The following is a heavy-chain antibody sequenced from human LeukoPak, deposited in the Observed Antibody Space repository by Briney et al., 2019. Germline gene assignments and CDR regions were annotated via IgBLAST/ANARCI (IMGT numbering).Heavy chain of an antibody. Sequence: SVKVSCKASGGTFSSYAISWVRQAPGQGLEWMGGIIPIFGTANYAQKFQGRVTITADESTSTAYMELSSLRAEDTAVYYCAGSGGTYYYDSSGYLTNAFDIWGQGTMVTVSS. D-gene: IGHD3-22*01. J-gene: IGHJ3*02. V-gene: IGHV1-69*13. CDR3: AGSGGTYYYDSSGYLTNAFDI. CDR1: GGTFSSYA. CDR2: IIPIFGTA.